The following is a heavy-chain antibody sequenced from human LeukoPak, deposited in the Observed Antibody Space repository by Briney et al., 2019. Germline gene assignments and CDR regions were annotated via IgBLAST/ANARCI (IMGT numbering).Heavy chain of an antibody. J-gene: IGHJ5*02. CDR1: GFTFSIYA. D-gene: IGHD3-10*01. V-gene: IGHV3-23*01. CDR3: AGYSYTRGFDP. Sequence: GGSLRLSCVASGFTFSIYAMSWVRQAPGKGLEWVSTISADGGSTYYADSVRGRFTISRDNSKNTLYLQMNSLRVEDTALYYCAGYSYTRGFDPWGQGTLVIVSS. CDR2: ISADGGST.